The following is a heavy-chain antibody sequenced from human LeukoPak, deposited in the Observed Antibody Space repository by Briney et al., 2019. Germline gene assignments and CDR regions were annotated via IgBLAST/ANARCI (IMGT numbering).Heavy chain of an antibody. CDR2: IYTSGSI. CDR1: GGSISSGSYY. Sequence: SETLSLTCTVSGGSISSGSYYWSWIRQPAGKGLDWIGRIYTSGSINYNTSLKSRVSISVDTSKNQFSLKLSSVTAADTAGYYCARGPGLYYYYYMDFWGKGTSVTVSS. V-gene: IGHV4-61*02. CDR3: ARGPGLYYYYYMDF. J-gene: IGHJ6*03.